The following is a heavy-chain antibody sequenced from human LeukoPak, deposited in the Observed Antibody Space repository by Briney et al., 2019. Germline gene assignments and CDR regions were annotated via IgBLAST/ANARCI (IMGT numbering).Heavy chain of an antibody. CDR3: ARDMAFGALDI. J-gene: IGHJ3*02. V-gene: IGHV3-7*04. D-gene: IGHD3-3*01. Sequence: GGSLRLSCAASGFTFSNSWMTWVRQAPGKGLEWVASIQPEGSEKYFVGSVEGRFSISRDNAQNSLYLQMNCLRAEDTAVYYCARDMAFGALDIWGQGTMVTVSS. CDR1: GFTFSNSW. CDR2: IQPEGSEK.